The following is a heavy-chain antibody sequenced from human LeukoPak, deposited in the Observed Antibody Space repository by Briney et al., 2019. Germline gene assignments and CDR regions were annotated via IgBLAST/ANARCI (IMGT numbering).Heavy chain of an antibody. J-gene: IGHJ4*02. D-gene: IGHD1-26*01. Sequence: GGSLRLPCAASEFTLSTYWMHWVRQAPGKGLVWVSRINLDGSRTDYADSVKGRFTISRDNAKNTLYLEMNSLRAEDTAVYYCVRGEMSRSYRDVFDFWGQGTLDTVSS. V-gene: IGHV3-74*01. CDR3: VRGEMSRSYRDVFDF. CDR2: INLDGSRT. CDR1: EFTLSTYW.